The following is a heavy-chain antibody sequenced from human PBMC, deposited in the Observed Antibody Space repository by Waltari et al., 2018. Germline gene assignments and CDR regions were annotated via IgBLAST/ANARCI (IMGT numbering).Heavy chain of an antibody. V-gene: IGHV3-23*01. CDR1: GFPFSPSG. J-gene: IGHJ4*02. CDR2: IVGIGSST. Sequence: VQLLESGGTLVQSGGSLRLSCSASGFPFSPSGIGRGRQAPEEGLEWVSAIVGIGSSTFYADSVKGRFTISRDNSKNTLYLQMDSLRAEDTAVYYCVKGGCSSDSCLEYWGQGTLVTVSS. D-gene: IGHD2-2*01. CDR3: VKGGCSSDSCLEY.